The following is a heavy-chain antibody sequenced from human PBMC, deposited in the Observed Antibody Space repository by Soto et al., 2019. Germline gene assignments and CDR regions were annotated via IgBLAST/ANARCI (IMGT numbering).Heavy chain of an antibody. CDR3: ARHVIETYYDILTGYYLDGFDY. Sequence: EVQLVQSGAEVKKPGESLRISCKGSGYSFTSYWISWVRQMPGKGLEWMGRIDPSDSYTNYSPSFQGHVTISADKSISTAYLQWSSLKASDTAMYYCARHVIETYYDILTGYYLDGFDYWGQGTLVTVSS. D-gene: IGHD3-9*01. CDR1: GYSFTSYW. CDR2: IDPSDSYT. V-gene: IGHV5-10-1*03. J-gene: IGHJ4*02.